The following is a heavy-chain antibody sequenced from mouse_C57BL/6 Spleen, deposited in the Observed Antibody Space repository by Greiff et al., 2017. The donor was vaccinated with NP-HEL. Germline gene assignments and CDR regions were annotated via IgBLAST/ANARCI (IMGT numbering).Heavy chain of an antibody. Sequence: VQLKESGPELVKPGASVKIPCKASGYTFTDYNMDWVKQSHGKSLEWIGDINPNNGGTIYNQKFKGKATLTVDKSSSTAYMELRSLTSEDTAVYYFARRGYYTLYYFDYWGKGTTLTVSS. J-gene: IGHJ2*01. CDR1: GYTFTDYN. CDR3: ARRGYYTLYYFDY. CDR2: INPNNGGT. D-gene: IGHD2-12*01. V-gene: IGHV1-18*01.